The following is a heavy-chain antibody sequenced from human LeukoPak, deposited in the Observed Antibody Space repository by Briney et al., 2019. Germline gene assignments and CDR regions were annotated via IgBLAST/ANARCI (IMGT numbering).Heavy chain of an antibody. CDR2: IYPGDSDT. V-gene: IGHV5-51*01. CDR1: GYGFTSYW. CDR3: ARHAAAGTVVWFDP. Sequence: GESLKISCKGSGYGFTSYWIGWVSQVPGKGLEWMGIIYPGDSDTRYSPSFQGQVTISADKSISTAYLQWSSLKASDTAMYYCARHAAAGTVVWFDPWGHGTLVTVSS. J-gene: IGHJ5*02. D-gene: IGHD6-13*01.